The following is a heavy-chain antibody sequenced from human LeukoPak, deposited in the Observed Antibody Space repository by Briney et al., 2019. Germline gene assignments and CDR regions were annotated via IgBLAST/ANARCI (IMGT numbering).Heavy chain of an antibody. CDR1: GFTFSSYE. Sequence: GGSLRLSCAASGFTFSSYEMHWVRQATGKGLEWVSAVGIVCDPSYTGSVNGRFTNYSENAENSLFLQMNSEHAGDTAVYYCAREGRGSSADAFDIWGQGTMLTVSS. V-gene: IGHV3-13*05. CDR3: AREGRGSSADAFDI. CDR2: VGIVCDP. J-gene: IGHJ3*02. D-gene: IGHD3-16*01.